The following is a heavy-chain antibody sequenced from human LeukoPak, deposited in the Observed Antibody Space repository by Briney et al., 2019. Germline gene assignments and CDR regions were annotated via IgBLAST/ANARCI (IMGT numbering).Heavy chain of an antibody. CDR3: ARDLAGGYNRAFDY. D-gene: IGHD1-26*01. CDR2: INHSGST. V-gene: IGHV4-34*01. CDR1: GGSFSGYY. Sequence: PSETLSLTCAVYGGSFSGYYWSWIRQPPGKGLEWIGEINHSGSTNYNPSLKSRVTISVDTSKNQFSLKLSPVTAADTAVYYCARDLAGGYNRAFDYWGQGTLVTVSS. J-gene: IGHJ4*02.